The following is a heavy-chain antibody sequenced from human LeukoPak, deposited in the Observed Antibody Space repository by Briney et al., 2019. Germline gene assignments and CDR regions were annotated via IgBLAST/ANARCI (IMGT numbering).Heavy chain of an antibody. Sequence: SETLSLTCTVSGGSLSNHYWNWIRHPAGTGLEYIGRIYHTGSTNYNPSLKSRVTLSVDTSNNQFSLNLTSVTAADTAVYYCARRHYYDSSGYYYYWGQGTLVTVSS. CDR2: IYHTGST. J-gene: IGHJ4*02. V-gene: IGHV4-4*07. CDR3: ARRHYYDSSGYYYY. D-gene: IGHD3-22*01. CDR1: GGSLSNHY.